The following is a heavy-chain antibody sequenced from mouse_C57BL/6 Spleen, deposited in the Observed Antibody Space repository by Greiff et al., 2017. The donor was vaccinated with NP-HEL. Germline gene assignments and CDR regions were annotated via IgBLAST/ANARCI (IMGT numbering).Heavy chain of an antibody. CDR2: INPSTGGT. CDR1: GYSFTGYY. J-gene: IGHJ4*01. CDR3: ARDYGRAMDY. V-gene: IGHV1-42*01. D-gene: IGHD1-2*01. Sequence: EVQLQQSGPELVKPGASVKISCKASGYSFTGYYMNWVKQSPEKSLEWIGEINPSTGGTTYNQKFKAKATLTVDKSSSTAYMQLKSLTSEDSAVYYCARDYGRAMDYWGQGTSVTVSS.